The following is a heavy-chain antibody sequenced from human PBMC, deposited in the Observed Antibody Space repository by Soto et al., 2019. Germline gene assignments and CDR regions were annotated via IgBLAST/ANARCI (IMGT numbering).Heavy chain of an antibody. CDR2: IIPIFGTA. D-gene: IGHD3-22*01. J-gene: IGHJ4*02. CDR1: GGTFSSYA. CDR3: ARGGDSSGYPRGVFDY. Sequence: QVQLVQSGAEVKKPGSSVKVSCKASGGTFSSYAISWVRQAPGQGLEWMGGIIPIFGTANYAQKFQGRVTITADKSTSTAYMELSRLRSEDTAVYYCARGGDSSGYPRGVFDYWGQGTLVTVSS. V-gene: IGHV1-69*06.